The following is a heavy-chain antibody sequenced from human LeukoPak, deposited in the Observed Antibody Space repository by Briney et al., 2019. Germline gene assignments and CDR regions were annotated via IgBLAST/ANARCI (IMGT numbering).Heavy chain of an antibody. V-gene: IGHV3-23*01. Sequence: GGSLRHSCAASGFTFSSSAITWARQAPGKGLEWVSGISTSGDSTYYADSVKGRFTISRDTSKNTVYLQMNSLRAEDTAVYYCARSLVYFDCWGQGTLVTVSS. J-gene: IGHJ4*02. CDR2: ISTSGDST. CDR3: ARSLVYFDC. CDR1: GFTFSSSA.